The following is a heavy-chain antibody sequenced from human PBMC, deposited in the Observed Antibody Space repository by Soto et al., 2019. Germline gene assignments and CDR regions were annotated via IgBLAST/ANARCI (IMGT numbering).Heavy chain of an antibody. V-gene: IGHV4-34*01. Sequence: SETLSLTCTVSGDSIISGDYYWSWIRQPPGKGLEWIGEINHSGSTNYNPSLKSRVTISVDTSKNQFSLKLSSVTAADTAVYYCARGAPYYDYVWVLPPPVRDWFDPWGQGTLVTVSS. D-gene: IGHD3-16*01. CDR2: INHSGST. CDR1: GDSIISGDYY. J-gene: IGHJ5*02. CDR3: ARGAPYYDYVWVLPPPVRDWFDP.